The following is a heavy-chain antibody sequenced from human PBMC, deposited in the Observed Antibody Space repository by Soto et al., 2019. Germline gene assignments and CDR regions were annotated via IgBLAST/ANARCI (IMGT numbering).Heavy chain of an antibody. J-gene: IGHJ4*02. CDR1: GGSFSSYG. Sequence: QVQLVQSGAEVKKPGSSVKVSCKASGGSFSSYGISWVRQAPGQGLERMGGFIPIFGTANYAQKFQGRVTIIADESTSTAYMELSSLRSEDTAVYYCARAIGSSSWYFDYWGQGTLVTVSS. V-gene: IGHV1-69*12. CDR3: ARAIGSSSWYFDY. CDR2: FIPIFGTA. D-gene: IGHD6-13*01.